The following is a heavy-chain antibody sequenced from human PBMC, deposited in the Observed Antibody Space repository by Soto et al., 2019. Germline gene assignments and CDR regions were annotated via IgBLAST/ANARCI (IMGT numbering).Heavy chain of an antibody. CDR3: ARDLLRYSYGPNYVWGSYRPYPVDY. CDR1: GGSISSSNW. J-gene: IGHJ4*02. V-gene: IGHV4-4*02. Sequence: QVQLQESGPGLVKPSGTLSLTCAVSGGSISSSNWWSWVRQPPGEGLEWIGEIYHSGSTNYNPSPKSRVTISVDKSKNQFSRKLSSVTAADTAVYYCARDLLRYSYGPNYVWGSYRPYPVDYWGQGTLVTVSS. D-gene: IGHD3-16*02. CDR2: IYHSGST.